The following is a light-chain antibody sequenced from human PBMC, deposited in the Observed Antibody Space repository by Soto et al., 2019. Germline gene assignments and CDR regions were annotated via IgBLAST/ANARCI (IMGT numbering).Light chain of an antibody. V-gene: IGKV1-39*01. CDR2: GGS. J-gene: IGKJ4*01. Sequence: DIQMTQSPSSLSASVGDRVTITCRASQSISSYLNWYQQKPGKAPKILIYGGSSLQSGVPSRFSGSGSGTDLTLTISSLQPGDLATYYCQQSYSTPLTFGGGTKVDIK. CDR1: QSISSY. CDR3: QQSYSTPLT.